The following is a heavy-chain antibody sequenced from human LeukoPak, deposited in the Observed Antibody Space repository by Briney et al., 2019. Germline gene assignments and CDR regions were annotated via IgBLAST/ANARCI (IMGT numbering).Heavy chain of an antibody. D-gene: IGHD3-16*02. Sequence: ASVKVSCKASGYTFTSYGISWVRQAPGQGLEWMGWISAYNGNTNYAQKLQGRVTMTTDTSTSTAYMELRSLRSDDTAVYYCARATGITFGGVIVPYYFDYWGQGTLVTVPS. CDR3: ARATGITFGGVIVPYYFDY. V-gene: IGHV1-18*01. CDR1: GYTFTSYG. CDR2: ISAYNGNT. J-gene: IGHJ4*02.